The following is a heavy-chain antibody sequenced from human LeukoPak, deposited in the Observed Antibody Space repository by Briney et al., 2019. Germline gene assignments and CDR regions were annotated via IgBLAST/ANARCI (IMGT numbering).Heavy chain of an antibody. CDR1: GYTFTGYY. V-gene: IGHV1-2*06. D-gene: IGHD1-26*01. CDR3: ARPWEWELHVFDY. J-gene: IGHJ4*02. Sequence: GASVKVSCKASGYTFTGYYMHWLRQAPGQGLEWMGRINPNSGGTNYAQKFQGRVTMTRDTSISTAYMELSRLRSDDTAVYYCARPWEWELHVFDYWGQGTLVTVSS. CDR2: INPNSGGT.